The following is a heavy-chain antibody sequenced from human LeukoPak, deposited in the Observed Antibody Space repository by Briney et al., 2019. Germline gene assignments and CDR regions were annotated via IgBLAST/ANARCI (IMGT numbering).Heavy chain of an antibody. Sequence: NPGGSLRISCAASGLTFSSYSMNWVRQAPEKGLEWVSCISSSSRYIYYSDSVKGRFTISSDNAKNSLYLQMNSLRAEDTAVYYCARDEYSSGWYLGQGTLVTVSS. CDR1: GLTFSSYS. CDR2: ISSSSRYI. CDR3: ARDEYSSGWY. D-gene: IGHD6-19*01. J-gene: IGHJ1*01. V-gene: IGHV3-21*01.